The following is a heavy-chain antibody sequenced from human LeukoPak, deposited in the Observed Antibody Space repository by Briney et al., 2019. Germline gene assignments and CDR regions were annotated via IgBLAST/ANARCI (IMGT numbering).Heavy chain of an antibody. V-gene: IGHV3-33*01. J-gene: IGHJ3*01. CDR3: ARATNYYEAPMEVL. CDR1: GFTFNSYG. CDR2: IWYDGSNK. Sequence: PGGSLRLSCAASGFTFNSYGMHWVRQAPGKGLEWVAVIWYDGSNKYYADSVKGRFTISRDNSKNTLYLQMNSLRAEDTAVYYCARATNYYEAPMEVLWGQGTMVTVSS. D-gene: IGHD3-22*01.